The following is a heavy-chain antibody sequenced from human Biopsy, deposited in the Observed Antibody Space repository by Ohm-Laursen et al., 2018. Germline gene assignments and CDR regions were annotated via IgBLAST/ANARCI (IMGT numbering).Heavy chain of an antibody. D-gene: IGHD4-11*01. CDR3: ARDGKRWDYSTYFSWHLDL. V-gene: IGHV3-30*03. CDR2: ISYDGSGE. CDR1: GFTFTSYA. J-gene: IGHJ2*01. Sequence: SLRLSCAASGFTFTSYAMHWARQAPGKGLEWVAVISYDGSGEYYADSLQGRFIISRDNPKNTVDLQMNSLRAEDTAVYFCARDGKRWDYSTYFSWHLDLWGRGTLVTVSS.